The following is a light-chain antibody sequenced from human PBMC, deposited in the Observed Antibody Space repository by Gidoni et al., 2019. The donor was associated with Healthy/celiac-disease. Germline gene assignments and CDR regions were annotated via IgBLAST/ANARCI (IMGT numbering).Light chain of an antibody. J-gene: IGLJ2*01. CDR3: AAWDDSLNGPV. CDR1: SSNIGSNT. CDR2: SNN. Sequence: QSVLTQPPSASGTPGQRVPISCSGRSSNIGSNTVNWYQQLPVTAPKLLIYSNNQRPSGVPDRFSGSKSCTSASLAISGLQSEDEADYYCAAWDDSLNGPVFGGGTKLTVL. V-gene: IGLV1-44*01.